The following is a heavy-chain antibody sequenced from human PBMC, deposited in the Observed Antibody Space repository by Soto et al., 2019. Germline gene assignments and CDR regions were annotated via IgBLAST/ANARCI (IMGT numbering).Heavy chain of an antibody. CDR2: IYHGST. V-gene: IGHV4-30-2*01. CDR1: GGSISSGGYS. CDR3: ATSGSRGIGAFDI. Sequence: QLQLQESGSGLVKASQTLSLTCAVSGGSISSGGYSWSWIRQPPGKGLEWIGYIYHGSTYYNPSLMSRVSISIDRYKNQFSLQLSSLTAADTAVYYCATSGSRGIGAFDIWGQGTMVTVSS. J-gene: IGHJ3*02. D-gene: IGHD3-22*01.